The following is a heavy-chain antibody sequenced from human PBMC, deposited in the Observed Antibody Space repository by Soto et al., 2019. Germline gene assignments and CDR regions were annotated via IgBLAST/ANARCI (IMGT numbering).Heavy chain of an antibody. V-gene: IGHV1-3*01. J-gene: IGHJ4*02. D-gene: IGHD2-21*02. CDR1: GYTFTSYA. Sequence: GASVKVSCKASGYTFTSYAMHWVRQAPGQRLEWMGWINAGNGNTKYSQKFQGRVTITRDTSASTAYMELSSLRSEDTAVYYCARRTCGGDCYARPQFDYWGQGTLVTVSS. CDR3: ARRTCGGDCYARPQFDY. CDR2: INAGNGNT.